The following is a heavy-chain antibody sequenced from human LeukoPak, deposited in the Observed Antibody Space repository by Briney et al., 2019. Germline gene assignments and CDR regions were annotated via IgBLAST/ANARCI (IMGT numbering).Heavy chain of an antibody. D-gene: IGHD6-13*01. Sequence: VASVKVSCKAPGYTLTRLSIHWVRQPSGKGLEWMGAFDPEDGETIYAQEFQGRATTTADTSADTAYMELSSLRSEDTAVYYCARGGVFIAAGDDAFDIWGQGTMVTVSS. CDR2: FDPEDGET. CDR1: GYTLTRLS. V-gene: IGHV1-24*01. J-gene: IGHJ3*02. CDR3: ARGGVFIAAGDDAFDI.